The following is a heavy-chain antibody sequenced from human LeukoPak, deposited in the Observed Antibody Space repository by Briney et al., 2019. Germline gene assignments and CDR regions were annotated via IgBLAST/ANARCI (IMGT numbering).Heavy chain of an antibody. CDR3: ARDKRTYDFFDY. D-gene: IGHD3-3*01. J-gene: IGHJ4*02. V-gene: IGHV4-39*07. Sequence: TSETLSLTCTVSGGSISSSSYYWGWIRQPPGKGLECIGSISYSGSTYYNPSLKSRLTMSVDTSKNQFSLKLSSVTAADTAVYYCARDKRTYDFFDYWGQGTLVTVSS. CDR1: GGSISSSSYY. CDR2: ISYSGST.